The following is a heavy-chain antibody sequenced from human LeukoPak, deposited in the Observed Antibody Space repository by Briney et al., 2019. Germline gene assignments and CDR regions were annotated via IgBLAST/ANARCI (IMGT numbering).Heavy chain of an antibody. CDR3: ARGVTAIRGDYYYYMDV. V-gene: IGHV1-69*06. CDR2: IIPIFGTA. Sequence: GSSVKVSCKASGGTFSSYAISWVRQAPGQGLEWMGGIIPIFGTANYAQKFQGRVTITADKSTSTAYMELSSLRSEDTAVYYCARGVTAIRGDYYYYMDVWGKGTTVTVSS. J-gene: IGHJ6*03. D-gene: IGHD2-21*02. CDR1: GGTFSSYA.